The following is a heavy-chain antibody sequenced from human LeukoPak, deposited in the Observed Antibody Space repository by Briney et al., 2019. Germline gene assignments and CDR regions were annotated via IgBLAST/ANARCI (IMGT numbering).Heavy chain of an antibody. CDR1: GYTFTSYD. V-gene: IGHV1-8*01. Sequence: ASVKVSCKASGYTFTSYDINWARQATGQGLEWMGWMNPNSGNTGYAQKFQGRVTMTRNTSISTAYMELSSLRSEDTAVYYCARGYSYYDFWSGYNWFDPWGQGTLVTVSS. D-gene: IGHD3-3*01. CDR3: ARGYSYYDFWSGYNWFDP. J-gene: IGHJ5*02. CDR2: MNPNSGNT.